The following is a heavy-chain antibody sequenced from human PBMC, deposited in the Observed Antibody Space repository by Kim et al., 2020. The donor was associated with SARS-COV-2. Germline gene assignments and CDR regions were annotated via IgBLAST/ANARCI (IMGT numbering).Heavy chain of an antibody. D-gene: IGHD2-2*01. CDR2: ISAGGVST. J-gene: IGHJ4*02. Sequence: GGSLRLSCAASGFIFSNYAMSWVRQAPGMGLEWVSAISAGGVSTYYADSVKGRFTISRDNSKNTLYLQMNSLRAEDTALYYCAKKYCSSTSCPPHYFDYWGQGTLVTVSS. CDR1: GFIFSNYA. CDR3: AKKYCSSTSCPPHYFDY. V-gene: IGHV3-23*01.